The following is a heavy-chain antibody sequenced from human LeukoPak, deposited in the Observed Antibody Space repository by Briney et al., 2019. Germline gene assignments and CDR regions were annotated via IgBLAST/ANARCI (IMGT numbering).Heavy chain of an antibody. J-gene: IGHJ6*03. CDR2: IYSGGST. Sequence: GVSLSLSCAASGFTVSSNYMNWVRQAPGKGLEWVSVIYSGGSTYYADSVKGRFTISRDNAKNSLYLQMNSLGAEDTAVYYCAREFYYYYMDVWGKGTTVTVSS. V-gene: IGHV3-53*01. CDR1: GFTVSSNY. CDR3: AREFYYYYMDV.